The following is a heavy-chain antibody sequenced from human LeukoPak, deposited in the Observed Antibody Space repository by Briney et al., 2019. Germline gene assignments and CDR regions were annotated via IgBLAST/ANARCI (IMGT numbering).Heavy chain of an antibody. CDR2: IYSSGST. Sequence: SETLSLTCAVSGASVSGSNYYWGWIRQPPGKGLEWIGNIYSSGSTYYNPSLKSRVTISVDTSKNQFSLKLNSVSAADTAVYYCARLTVPLRFDPWGQGTLVTVSS. CDR3: ARLTVPLRFDP. V-gene: IGHV4-39*07. D-gene: IGHD2-2*01. CDR1: GASVSGSNYY. J-gene: IGHJ5*02.